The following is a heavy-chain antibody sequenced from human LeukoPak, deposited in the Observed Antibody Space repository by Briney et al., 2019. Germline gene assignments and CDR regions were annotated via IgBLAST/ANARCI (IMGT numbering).Heavy chain of an antibody. CDR2: IYYSGST. CDR3: ARLYYGSGSSLDY. D-gene: IGHD3-10*01. V-gene: IGHV4-59*01. J-gene: IGHJ4*02. Sequence: SETLSLTCTVSGGSISSYYWSWIRQPPGKGLEWIGYIYYSGSTNYNPSLKSRVTISVDTSKNQFSLKLSSVTAADTAVYYCARLYYGSGSSLDYWGQGTLVTVSS. CDR1: GGSISSYY.